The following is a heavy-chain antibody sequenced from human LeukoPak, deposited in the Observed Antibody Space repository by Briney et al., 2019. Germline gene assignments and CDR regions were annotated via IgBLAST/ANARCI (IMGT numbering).Heavy chain of an antibody. Sequence: GDSVKVSCKTPGHTLTVHSIHWVRQGPGQGLEWLGWITLHSDDTHYAQKYQGRLSMSSDTSISTGYMELSRLQFDDTAIYYCAREGQLGLDNWGQGTLVTVSS. V-gene: IGHV1-2*02. CDR3: AREGQLGLDN. D-gene: IGHD1-1*01. CDR1: GHTLTVHS. CDR2: ITLHSDDT. J-gene: IGHJ1*01.